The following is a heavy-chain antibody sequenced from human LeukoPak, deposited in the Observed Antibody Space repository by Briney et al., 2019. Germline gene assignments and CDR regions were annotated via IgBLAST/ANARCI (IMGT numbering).Heavy chain of an antibody. J-gene: IGHJ4*02. CDR1: GYSFTSYW. Sequence: GESLKISCQGSGYSFTSYWIGWVRQMPGKGLEWMGIIYPGDSDTRYSPSFQGQVTISADKSISTAYLQWSSLKASDTAMYYCARQIAVAGRGIDYWGQGTLVTVSS. V-gene: IGHV5-51*01. D-gene: IGHD6-19*01. CDR3: ARQIAVAGRGIDY. CDR2: IYPGDSDT.